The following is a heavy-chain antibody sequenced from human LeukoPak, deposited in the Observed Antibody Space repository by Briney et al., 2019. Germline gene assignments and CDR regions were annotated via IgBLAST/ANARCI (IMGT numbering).Heavy chain of an antibody. CDR1: GFTFSSYA. CDR3: AGRRECDY. CDR2: ISYDGSNK. V-gene: IGHV3-30-3*01. Sequence: GGSLRLSCAASGFTFSSYAMHWVCQAPGKGLEWVAVISYDGSNKYYADSVKGRFTISRDNSKNTLYLQMNSLRAEDTAVYYCAGRRECDYWGQGTLVTVSS. D-gene: IGHD2/OR15-2a*01. J-gene: IGHJ4*02.